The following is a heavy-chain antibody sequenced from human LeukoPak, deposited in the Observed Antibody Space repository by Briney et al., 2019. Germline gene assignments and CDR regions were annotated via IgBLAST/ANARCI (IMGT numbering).Heavy chain of an antibody. CDR2: NYTSGST. V-gene: IGHV4-4*07. D-gene: IGHD3-10*01. CDR1: GGSISSYY. J-gene: IGHJ2*01. CDR3: ARAITMVRRYWYFDL. Sequence: PSETLSLTCTVSGGSISSYYWSWIRQPAGKGLEWIGRNYTSGSTNYNPSLKSRVTMSVDTSKNQFSLKLSSVTAADTAVYYCARAITMVRRYWYFDLWGRGTLVTVSS.